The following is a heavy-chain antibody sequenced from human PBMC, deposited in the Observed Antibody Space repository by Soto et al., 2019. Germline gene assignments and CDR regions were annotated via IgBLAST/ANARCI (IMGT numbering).Heavy chain of an antibody. V-gene: IGHV4-59*01. D-gene: IGHD3-9*01. CDR1: GGSMRSYY. Sequence: SETLSLTCTVSGGSMRSYYWSWIRQPPGKGLEWIGYIYYSGSTNYNPSLKSRVTISVDTSKNQFSLKLSSVTAADTAVYYCARSSAYDILTGYWFDPWGQGTLVTVSS. CDR3: ARSSAYDILTGYWFDP. CDR2: IYYSGST. J-gene: IGHJ5*02.